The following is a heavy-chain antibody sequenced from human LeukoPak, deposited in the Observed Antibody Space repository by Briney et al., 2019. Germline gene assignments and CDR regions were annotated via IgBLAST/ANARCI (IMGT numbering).Heavy chain of an antibody. CDR3: AREVEVVPATMGAYYYYYMDV. CDR2: ISGNGIST. CDR1: GLTFSSYA. J-gene: IGHJ6*03. Sequence: GGSLRLSCAASGLTFSSYAMSWVRQAPGKGPEWVSAISGNGISTSYADAVKGRFTISRDNAKNTLYLQMNSLRPDDTAVYYCAREVEVVPATMGAYYYYYMDVWGKGTTVTVSS. D-gene: IGHD2-2*01. V-gene: IGHV3-23*01.